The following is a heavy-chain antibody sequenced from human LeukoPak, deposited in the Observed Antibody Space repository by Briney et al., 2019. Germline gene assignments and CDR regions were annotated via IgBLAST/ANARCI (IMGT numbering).Heavy chain of an antibody. CDR1: GGSISSYY. J-gene: IGHJ3*02. Sequence: PSETLSLTCTVSGGSISSYYWSWIRQPAGKGLEWIGRIYTGGSTNYNPSLKSRVTMSVDTSKNQFSLKLSSVTAADTAVYYCIGGSWVKSAYAFDIWGQGTMVTVSS. CDR2: IYTGGST. V-gene: IGHV4-4*07. D-gene: IGHD2-15*01. CDR3: IGGSWVKSAYAFDI.